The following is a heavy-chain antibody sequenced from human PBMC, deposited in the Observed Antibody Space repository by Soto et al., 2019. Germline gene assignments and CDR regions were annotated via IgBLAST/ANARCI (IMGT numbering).Heavy chain of an antibody. J-gene: IGHJ3*02. Sequence: GASVKVSCKASGYTFTGYYMHWVRQAPGQGLEWMGWINPNSGGTNYAQKFQGWVTMTRDTSISTAYMELSRLRSDDTAVYYCARELTYDYDSSGPRDAFEIWGQGTMVTVSS. CDR2: INPNSGGT. CDR3: ARELTYDYDSSGPRDAFEI. CDR1: GYTFTGYY. D-gene: IGHD3-22*01. V-gene: IGHV1-2*04.